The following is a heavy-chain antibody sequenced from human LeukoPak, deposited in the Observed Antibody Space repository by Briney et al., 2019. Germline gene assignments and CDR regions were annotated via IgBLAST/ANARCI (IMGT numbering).Heavy chain of an antibody. CDR3: ARDLWGWGSDYLDY. CDR1: GYTFTDYY. J-gene: IGHJ4*02. Sequence: ASVKVSCKASGYTFTDYYVHWVRLVPGQGLEWMGRISPNSGATNYADKFRGRVTMARETSINTVYMEMSSLRSDDTAVYSCARDLWGWGSDYLDYWGQGTLVTVSS. CDR2: ISPNSGAT. V-gene: IGHV1-2*06. D-gene: IGHD4/OR15-4a*01.